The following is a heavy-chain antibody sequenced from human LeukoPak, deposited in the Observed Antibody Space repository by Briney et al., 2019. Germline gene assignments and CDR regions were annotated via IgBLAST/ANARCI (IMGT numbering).Heavy chain of an antibody. V-gene: IGHV3-48*03. CDR2: ISSSGSTI. D-gene: IGHD5-24*01. CDR1: GFTFSSYE. Sequence: GGSLRLSCAASGFTFSSYEMNWVRQAPGKGLEWVSYISSSGSTIYYADSVKGRFTISRDNAKNSLYLQMNSLRAKDTAVYYCAREPRDGYNFIWGQGTLVTVSS. CDR3: AREPRDGYNFI. J-gene: IGHJ4*02.